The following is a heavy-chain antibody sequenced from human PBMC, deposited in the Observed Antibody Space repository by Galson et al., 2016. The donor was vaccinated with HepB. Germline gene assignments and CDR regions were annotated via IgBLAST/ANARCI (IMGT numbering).Heavy chain of an antibody. CDR2: INPDGSIT. J-gene: IGHJ5*02. CDR3: CQALGAGS. D-gene: IGHD4/OR15-4a*01. V-gene: IGHV3-74*01. Sequence: SLRLSCAASGFTFKTYWMDWVRQVPGKGPMWVAAINPDGSITGYADSVKGRFTISRDNAKNTLHLQMNSLTADDTAIYYWCQALGAGSWGQGILVTVSS. CDR1: GFTFKTYW.